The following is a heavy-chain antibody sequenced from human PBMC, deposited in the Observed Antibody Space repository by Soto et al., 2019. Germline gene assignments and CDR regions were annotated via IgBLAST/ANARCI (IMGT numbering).Heavy chain of an antibody. J-gene: IGHJ4*02. CDR2: IYYSGST. Sequence: SETLSLTCTASGGSIINYYWSWIRQPPGKGLEWIGYIYYSGSTNYNPSLKSRVTISVDTSKNQFSLKLSSVTAADTAVYYCARGGHSYDYYFDYWGQGTLVTVSS. CDR1: GGSIINYY. D-gene: IGHD5-18*01. CDR3: ARGGHSYDYYFDY. V-gene: IGHV4-59*01.